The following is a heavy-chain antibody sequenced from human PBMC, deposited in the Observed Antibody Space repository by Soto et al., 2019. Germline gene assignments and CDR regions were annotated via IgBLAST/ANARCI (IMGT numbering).Heavy chain of an antibody. V-gene: IGHV4-31*03. J-gene: IGHJ3*02. Sequence: QVQLQESGPGLVKPSQTLSLTCTVSGGSISSGGYYWSWIRQHPGKGLEWIGYIYYSGSTYYNPSLKSRVTISVDTSKNQFSLKLSSVTAADTAVYYCARDRVGFGELRMSAFDIWGQGTMVTVSS. CDR2: IYYSGST. CDR1: GGSISSGGYY. D-gene: IGHD3-10*01. CDR3: ARDRVGFGELRMSAFDI.